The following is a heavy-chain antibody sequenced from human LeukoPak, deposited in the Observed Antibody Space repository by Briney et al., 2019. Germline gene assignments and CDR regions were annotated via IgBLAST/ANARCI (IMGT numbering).Heavy chain of an antibody. CDR3: ARDSGMVRGTVDY. V-gene: IGHV1-46*01. J-gene: IGHJ4*02. CDR1: GYTFTSYY. CDR2: INPSGGST. Sequence: VASVKVSCKSSGYTFTSYYMYWVRQAPGQGLEWMGIINPSGGSTSYAQKFQGRVTMTRDTSTSTVYMELSSLRSEDTAVYYCARDSGMVRGTVDYWAREPWSPSP. D-gene: IGHD3-10*01.